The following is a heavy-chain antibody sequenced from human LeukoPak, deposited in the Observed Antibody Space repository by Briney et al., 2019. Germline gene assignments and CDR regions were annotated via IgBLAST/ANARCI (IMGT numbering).Heavy chain of an antibody. J-gene: IGHJ5*02. Sequence: ASETLSLTCTVSGGSISSYYWSWIRQPPGKGLEWIGYIYYSGSTNYNPSLKSRVTISVDTSKNQFSLKLSSVTAADTAVYYCARYSSSWYLWRGWFDPWGQGTLVTVSS. CDR3: ARYSSSWYLWRGWFDP. D-gene: IGHD6-13*01. V-gene: IGHV4-59*01. CDR2: IYYSGST. CDR1: GGSISSYY.